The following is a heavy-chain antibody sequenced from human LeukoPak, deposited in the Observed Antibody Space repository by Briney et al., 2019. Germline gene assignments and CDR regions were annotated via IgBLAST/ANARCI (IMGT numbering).Heavy chain of an antibody. CDR3: TRRSPGTAIDY. D-gene: IGHD5-18*01. CDR2: MNPNSGNT. CDR1: GYIFTSYD. J-gene: IGHJ4*01. Sequence: GASVKVSCKASGYIFTSYDINWVRQVTGQGLEWMGFMNPNSGNTGYAQKFQGRITITRNTSISTAYMELSGLRSEDTAVYYCTRRSPGTAIDYWGQGTTVTVSS. V-gene: IGHV1-8*03.